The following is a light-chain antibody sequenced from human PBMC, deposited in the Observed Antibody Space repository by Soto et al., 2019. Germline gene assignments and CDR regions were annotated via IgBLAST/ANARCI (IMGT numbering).Light chain of an antibody. CDR2: DVS. J-gene: IGLJ2*01. V-gene: IGLV2-14*01. Sequence: QSALTQPASVSGSPGQSITISCTGTSSDVGGYNYVSWYQQHPGKAPKLMIYDVSKRPLGVSNRFSGSKSGNMASLTISGLQAEDEADYYCSSYTSSSTYVVFGGGTKLTVL. CDR3: SSYTSSSTYVV. CDR1: SSDVGGYNY.